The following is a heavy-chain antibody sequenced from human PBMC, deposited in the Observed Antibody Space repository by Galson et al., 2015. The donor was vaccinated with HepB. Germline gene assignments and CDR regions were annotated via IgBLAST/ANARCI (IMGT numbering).Heavy chain of an antibody. CDR2: IKSKTYGGTT. V-gene: IGHV3-49*04. D-gene: IGHD4-23*01. CDR1: GFTFRGYA. J-gene: IGHJ4*02. Sequence: SLRLSCAASGFTFRGYAMSWVRQAPGKGLEWVAFIKSKTYGGTTHYAASVRGRFTISRDDSKSIAYLQMNSLKTEDTAVYYCTRPLGTTVVTPLFDSWGQGTLVTVSS. CDR3: TRPLGTTVVTPLFDS.